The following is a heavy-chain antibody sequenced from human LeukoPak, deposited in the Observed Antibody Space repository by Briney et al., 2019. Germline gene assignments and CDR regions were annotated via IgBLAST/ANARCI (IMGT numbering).Heavy chain of an antibody. V-gene: IGHV1-18*01. CDR1: GYTFTNYG. D-gene: IGHD3-10*01. CDR2: ISAYSGNT. CDR3: ATDYYGSGSYSPQAFDI. Sequence: ASVKVFCKASGYTFTNYGISWVRQAPGQGLEWMGWISAYSGNTNYAQNLQGRVTMTTDTSTSTAYMELSSLRSEDTAVYFCATDYYGSGSYSPQAFDIWGQGTMVTVSS. J-gene: IGHJ3*02.